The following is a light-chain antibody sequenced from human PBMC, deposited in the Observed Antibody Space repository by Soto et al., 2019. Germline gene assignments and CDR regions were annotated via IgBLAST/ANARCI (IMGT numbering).Light chain of an antibody. CDR1: QRVISR. CDR3: QQYTTWPRT. Sequence: ERVMAQSPCTLSVTPAERATLCFRASQRVISRFAWYQPRRCQAPRLXXKRASIGDIAVPARFTASGCGTEFTLTISSLRSEDLALYYCQQYTTWPRTFGQGTKWIS. J-gene: IGKJ1*01. V-gene: IGKV3-15*01. CDR2: RAS.